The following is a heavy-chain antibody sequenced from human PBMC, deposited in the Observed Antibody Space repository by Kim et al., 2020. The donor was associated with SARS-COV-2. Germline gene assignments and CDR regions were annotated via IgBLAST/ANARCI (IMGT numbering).Heavy chain of an antibody. CDR1: GFTFGTYG. J-gene: IGHJ4*02. CDR2: ISFDGRDT. Sequence: GGSLRLSCVASGFTFGTYGMHWVRQAPGKGPEWVAAISFDGRDTYYGDSVSGLFTISRDNSKNTLYLQLHSLRSEDTALFYCVRGTMRARQHFDYWGQGALVTVSS. D-gene: IGHD6-6*01. CDR3: VRGTMRARQHFDY. V-gene: IGHV3-30*03.